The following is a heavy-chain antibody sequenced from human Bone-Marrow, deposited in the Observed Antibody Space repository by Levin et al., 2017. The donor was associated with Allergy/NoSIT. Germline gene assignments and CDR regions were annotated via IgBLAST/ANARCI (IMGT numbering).Heavy chain of an antibody. J-gene: IGHJ4*02. D-gene: IGHD3-16*01. V-gene: IGHV3-11*01. Sequence: GESLKISCAASGFTFSDYYMSWIRQAPGKGLEWVSYISSSGSTIYYADSVKGRFTISRDNAKNSLYLQMNSLRAEDTAVYYCARDRRGGIPFDYWGQGTLVTVSS. CDR3: ARDRRGGIPFDY. CDR1: GFTFSDYY. CDR2: ISSSGSTI.